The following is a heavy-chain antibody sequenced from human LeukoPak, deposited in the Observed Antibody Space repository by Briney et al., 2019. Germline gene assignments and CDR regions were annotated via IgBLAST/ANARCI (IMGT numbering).Heavy chain of an antibody. J-gene: IGHJ4*02. CDR3: AREGWGFDY. CDR1: GFTFSSYA. D-gene: IGHD1-26*01. CDR2: ISYDGSNK. V-gene: IGHV3-30-3*01. Sequence: TGRSLRLSCAASGFTFSSYAMHWVRQAPGKGLEWVAVISYDGSNKYYADSVKGRFTISRDNSKNTLYLQMNSLRAEDTAVYYCAREGWGFDYWGQGTLVAVSS.